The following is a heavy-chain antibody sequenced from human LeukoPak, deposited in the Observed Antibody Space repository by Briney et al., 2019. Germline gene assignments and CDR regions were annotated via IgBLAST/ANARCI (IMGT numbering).Heavy chain of an antibody. D-gene: IGHD6-19*01. CDR1: GGSISSSSYY. CDR2: IYYSGST. J-gene: IGHJ4*02. Sequence: PSETLSLTCTVSGGSISSSSYYWGWIRQPPGKGLEWIGSIYYSGSTYYNPSLKSRVTISVDTSKNQFSLKLSSVTAADTAVYYCARGGSSGWLLNFDYWGQGTLVTVSS. CDR3: ARGGSSGWLLNFDY. V-gene: IGHV4-39*07.